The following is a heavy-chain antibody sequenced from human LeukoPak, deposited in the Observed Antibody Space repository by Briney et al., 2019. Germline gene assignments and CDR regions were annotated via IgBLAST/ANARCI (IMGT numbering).Heavy chain of an antibody. CDR1: GFTFSSYG. Sequence: PGGSLRLSCAASGFTFSSYGMHWVRQAPGKGLEWVAVISHDGSNKYYADSVKGRFTISRDNSKNTLYLQTSSLRADDTAVYYCAKEHYYETSALPGEYWGQGTLVTVSP. CDR3: AKEHYYETSALPGEY. J-gene: IGHJ4*02. CDR2: ISHDGSNK. V-gene: IGHV3-30*18. D-gene: IGHD3-22*01.